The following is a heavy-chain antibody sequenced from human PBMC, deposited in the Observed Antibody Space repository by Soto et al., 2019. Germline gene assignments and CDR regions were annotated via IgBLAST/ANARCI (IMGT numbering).Heavy chain of an antibody. Sequence: GGSLRLSCAASGFTFSSYGVHWVREAPGKGLEWVAVISYDGSNKYYADSVKGRFTISRDNSKNTLYLQMNSLRAEDTAVYYCARQDIVVVPAAMPPNYYYYYGMDVWGQGTTVTVSS. CDR3: ARQDIVVVPAAMPPNYYYYYGMDV. J-gene: IGHJ6*02. V-gene: IGHV3-30*03. D-gene: IGHD2-2*01. CDR2: ISYDGSNK. CDR1: GFTFSSYG.